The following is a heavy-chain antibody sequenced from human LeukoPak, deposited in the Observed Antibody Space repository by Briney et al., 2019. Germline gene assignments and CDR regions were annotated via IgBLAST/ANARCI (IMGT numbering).Heavy chain of an antibody. CDR1: GGSLSGYY. Sequence: SGTLSLTCAVYGGSLSGYYWSWIRQPPGKGLEWIGEINHSGSTNYNPSLKSRVTISVDTSKNQFSLKLSSVTAADTAVYHCARGEKLWFDLNWFDPWGQGTLVTVSS. CDR2: INHSGST. V-gene: IGHV4-34*01. D-gene: IGHD3-10*01. CDR3: ARGEKLWFDLNWFDP. J-gene: IGHJ5*02.